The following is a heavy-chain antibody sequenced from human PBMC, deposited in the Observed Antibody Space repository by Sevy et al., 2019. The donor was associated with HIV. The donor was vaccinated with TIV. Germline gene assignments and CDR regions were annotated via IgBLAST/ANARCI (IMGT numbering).Heavy chain of an antibody. CDR1: GFTFTNAW. D-gene: IGHD6-13*01. V-gene: IGHV3-15*07. J-gene: IGHJ4*02. CDR3: TTKAPIAAVGTDY. CDR2: IKSKTDGETT. Sequence: GGSLRLSCVASGFTFTNAWMDWVRQAPGKGLEWVGRIKSKTDGETTAYPAPGKGRFSITRDDSKNTLYLQMNSLKTEDTAVYYCTTKAPIAAVGTDYWGQGTLVTVSS.